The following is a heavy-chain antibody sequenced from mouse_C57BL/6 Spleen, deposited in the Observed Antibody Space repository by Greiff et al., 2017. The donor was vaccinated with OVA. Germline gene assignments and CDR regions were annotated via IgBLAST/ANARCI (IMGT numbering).Heavy chain of an antibody. CDR3: AKNNWDWYMDD. J-gene: IGHJ1*03. CDR2: IWRGGST. Sequence: VQLKESGPGLVQPSQSLSITCTVSGFSLTSYGVHWVRQSPGKGLEWLGVIWRGGSTDYNAAFMSRLSLTKDNSKSQVFVKMNSQQADDTAIYYCAKNNWDWYMDDWGTGTTVTVSS. CDR1: GFSLTSYG. D-gene: IGHD4-1*01. V-gene: IGHV2-5*01.